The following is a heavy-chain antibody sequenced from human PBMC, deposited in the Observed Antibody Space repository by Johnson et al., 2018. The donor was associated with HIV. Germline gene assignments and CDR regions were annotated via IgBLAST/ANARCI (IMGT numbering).Heavy chain of an antibody. CDR1: GFTFDDYG. J-gene: IGHJ3*02. Sequence: VQLVESGGGVVRPGGSLRLSCAASGFTFDDYGMSWVRQAPGKGLEWVSGINWNGGSTGYADSVKGRFTISRDNAKNSLYLQMNSLRAEDTAVYYCARDGVAAAGTISDAFDIWGQGTMVTVSS. CDR2: INWNGGST. V-gene: IGHV3-20*04. CDR3: ARDGVAAAGTISDAFDI. D-gene: IGHD6-13*01.